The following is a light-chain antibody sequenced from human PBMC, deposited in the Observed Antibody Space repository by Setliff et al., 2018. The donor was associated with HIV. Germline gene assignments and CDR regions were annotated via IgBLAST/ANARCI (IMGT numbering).Light chain of an antibody. V-gene: IGLV2-14*01. Sequence: QSALAQPASVSGSPGQSITISCTGTSSDVGAYNYVSWYQQYPGNAPKLMIYEVSNRPSGVSNRFSGSKSGNTASLTISGLQAEDEADYSCSSYTSSSSWVFGGGTKVTV. CDR2: EVS. CDR1: SSDVGAYNY. J-gene: IGLJ3*02. CDR3: SSYTSSSSWV.